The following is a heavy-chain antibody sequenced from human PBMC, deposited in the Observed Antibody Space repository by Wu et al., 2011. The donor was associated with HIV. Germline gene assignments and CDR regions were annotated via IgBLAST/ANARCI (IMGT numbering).Heavy chain of an antibody. J-gene: IGHJ3*02. CDR1: GRGFPTSI. CDR3: ASVRCHVDHCYFPYLALSFDI. D-gene: IGHD2-15*01. V-gene: IGHV1-18*01. Sequence: QVQLVQSGAEVKKPGASVRVSCKASGRGFPTSIVTWVRQAPGQGLEWLGWINGYNGNSRYRQNFQDRVSMSTDSATTTAYMELRSLKSDDTAVYYCASVRCHVDHCYFPYLALSFDIWGQGTMVTVSS. CDR2: INGYNGNS.